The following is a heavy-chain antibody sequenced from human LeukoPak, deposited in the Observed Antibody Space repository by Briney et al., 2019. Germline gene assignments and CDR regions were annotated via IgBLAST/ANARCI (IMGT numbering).Heavy chain of an antibody. CDR2: IYYSGST. Sequence: SQTLSLTCTISGGSISSGDYYWSWIRQPPGKGLEWIGYIYYSGSTYYNPSLKSRVTISVDTSKNQFSLKLSSVTAADTAVYYCARVPYGDYAYYYMDVWGKGTTVTVSS. D-gene: IGHD4-17*01. J-gene: IGHJ6*03. CDR1: GGSISSGDYY. CDR3: ARVPYGDYAYYYMDV. V-gene: IGHV4-30-4*08.